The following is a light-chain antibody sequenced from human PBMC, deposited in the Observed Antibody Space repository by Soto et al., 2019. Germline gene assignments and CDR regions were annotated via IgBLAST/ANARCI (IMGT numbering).Light chain of an antibody. V-gene: IGKV1-9*01. J-gene: IGKJ5*01. CDR3: QHYDTYSIT. Sequence: DIQLTQSPFFLSASVGDRVTISCRASQAIYSYLAWYQQKPGKAPKLLIFGASKLQSGVPSRFSGSGSGTEFTLTISSLQPEDFATYYCQHYDTYSITFGQGTRLEIK. CDR1: QAIYSY. CDR2: GAS.